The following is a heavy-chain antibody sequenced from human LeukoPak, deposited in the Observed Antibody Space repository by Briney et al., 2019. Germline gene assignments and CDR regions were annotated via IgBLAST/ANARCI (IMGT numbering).Heavy chain of an antibody. Sequence: SETLSLTCTVSGGSISSYYWSWIRQPPGKGLEWIGYIYYSGSTNYNPSLKSRVTISVDTSKNQFSLKLSSVTAADTAVYYCARLGQYCSGGSCSYYFDYWGQGTLVTVSS. CDR2: IYYSGST. J-gene: IGHJ4*02. D-gene: IGHD2-15*01. V-gene: IGHV4-59*12. CDR1: GGSISSYY. CDR3: ARLGQYCSGGSCSYYFDY.